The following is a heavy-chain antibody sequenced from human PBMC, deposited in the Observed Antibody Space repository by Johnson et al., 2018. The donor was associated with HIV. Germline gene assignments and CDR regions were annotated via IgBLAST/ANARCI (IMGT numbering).Heavy chain of an antibody. J-gene: IGHJ3*02. CDR3: AKVYCGGDCSFGGAAFNI. CDR2: ISSSGSTI. CDR1: GFTFSDYY. Sequence: QVQLVESGGGVVRPGGSLRLSCAASGFTFSDYYMSWIRQAPGKGLEWVSYISSSGSTIYYADSVKCRFTISRENAKNSLYLQMNSLRAGDTAVYYCAKVYCGGDCSFGGAAFNIWGQGTMVTVSS. D-gene: IGHD2-21*02. V-gene: IGHV3-11*04.